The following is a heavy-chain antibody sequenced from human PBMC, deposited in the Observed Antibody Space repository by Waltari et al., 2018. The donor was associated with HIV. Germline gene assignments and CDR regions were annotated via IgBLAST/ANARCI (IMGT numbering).Heavy chain of an antibody. CDR2: IWYDGSNK. V-gene: IGHV3-33*01. D-gene: IGHD2-21*02. CDR1: GFTFSSYG. CDR3: ARDIVSMIRYCGGDCYSLDY. J-gene: IGHJ4*02. Sequence: QVQLVESGGGVVQPGRSLRLSCAASGFTFSSYGIHWVRQATGTGLEWVAVIWYDGSNKYYADSVKGRFTISRDNSKNTLYLQMNSLRAEDTAVYYCARDIVSMIRYCGGDCYSLDYWGQGTLVTVSS.